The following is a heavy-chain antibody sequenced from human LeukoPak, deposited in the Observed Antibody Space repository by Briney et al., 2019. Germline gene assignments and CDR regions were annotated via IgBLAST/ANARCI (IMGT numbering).Heavy chain of an antibody. CDR3: AKDMARRARDILTGYYYYYAMDV. J-gene: IGHJ6*02. CDR1: GFIFTDYP. D-gene: IGHD3-9*01. Sequence: GGSLRLSCAASGFIFTDYPIHWVRQTPDKGLECVALMSIDGNTKSYANSVRGRFTVSRDKSKNTVYLQMNSLRAEDTALYYCAKDMARRARDILTGYYYYYAMDVWGQGTTVTVSS. V-gene: IGHV3-30-3*01. CDR2: MSIDGNTK.